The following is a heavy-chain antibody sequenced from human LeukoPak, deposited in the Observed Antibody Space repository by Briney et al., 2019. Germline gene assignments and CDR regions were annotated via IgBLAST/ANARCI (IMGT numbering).Heavy chain of an antibody. CDR1: GDTFTISY. Sequence: APVKDSSKAPGDTFTISYVRSGPEAPGHGLEWMGIINPSGGDTSYAQKFQGRLTMTRDTSTNTVYMELTSLRCEDTAVYYCAREVTENLGFDYWGQGTLVTVSS. CDR3: AREVTENLGFDY. J-gene: IGHJ4*02. CDR2: INPSGGDT. D-gene: IGHD1-14*01. V-gene: IGHV1-46*01.